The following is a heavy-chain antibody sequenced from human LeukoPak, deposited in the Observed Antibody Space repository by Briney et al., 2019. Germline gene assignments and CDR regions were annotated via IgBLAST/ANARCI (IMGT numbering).Heavy chain of an antibody. D-gene: IGHD6-6*01. CDR3: ARDFPRATSIAAPLLFDY. Sequence: ASVKVSCKASGGTFSSYAINWVRQAPGQGLEWMGRIIPILGIANYAQKFQGRVTITADKSTSTAYMELSSLRSEDTAVYYCARDFPRATSIAAPLLFDYWGQGTLVTVSS. CDR1: GGTFSSYA. J-gene: IGHJ4*02. V-gene: IGHV1-69*04. CDR2: IIPILGIA.